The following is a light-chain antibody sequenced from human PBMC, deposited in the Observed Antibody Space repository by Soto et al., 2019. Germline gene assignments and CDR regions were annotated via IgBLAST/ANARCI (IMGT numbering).Light chain of an antibody. J-gene: IGLJ2*01. CDR2: EVS. V-gene: IGLV2-14*01. CDR3: SSYTSSSTPHVV. Sequence: QSVLTQPASVSGSPGQSIAISCTGTSSDVGGYNCVSWYQQHPGKAPKLMIYEVSNRPSGVSNRFSGSKSGNTASLTISGLQAEDEADYYCSSYTSSSTPHVVFGGGTKLTVL. CDR1: SSDVGGYNC.